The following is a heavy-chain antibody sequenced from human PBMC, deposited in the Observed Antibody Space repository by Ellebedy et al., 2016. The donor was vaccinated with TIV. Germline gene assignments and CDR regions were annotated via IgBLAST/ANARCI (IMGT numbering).Heavy chain of an antibody. V-gene: IGHV4-61*02. CDR3: ARRDVPINYYYYYMDV. D-gene: IGHD3-10*02. Sequence: LRLSXTVSGGSISSGSHYWSWIRQPAGKGLEWIGRLNTSGYTNHNPSLKGRVIMSLDTSKNQFSLRLSSVTAADTAVYFCARRDVPINYYYYYMDVWGKGTTVTVSS. CDR1: GGSISSGSHY. J-gene: IGHJ6*03. CDR2: LNTSGYT.